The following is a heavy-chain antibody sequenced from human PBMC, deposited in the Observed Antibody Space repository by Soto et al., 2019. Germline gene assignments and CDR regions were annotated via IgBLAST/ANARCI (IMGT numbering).Heavy chain of an antibody. D-gene: IGHD3-16*02. CDR2: INHSGST. Sequence: PSETLSLTCAVYGGSFSGYYWSWIRQPPGKGLEWIGEINHSGSTNYNPSLKSRVTISVDTSKNQFSLKLSSVTAADAAVYYCARGYHAEDVWGQGTTVTVSS. CDR1: GGSFSGYY. J-gene: IGHJ6*02. CDR3: ARGYHAEDV. V-gene: IGHV4-34*01.